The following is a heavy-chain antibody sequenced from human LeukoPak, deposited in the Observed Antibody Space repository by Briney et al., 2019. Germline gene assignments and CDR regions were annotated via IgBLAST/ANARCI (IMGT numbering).Heavy chain of an antibody. D-gene: IGHD3-10*01. CDR1: GYTLTELS. J-gene: IGHJ4*02. V-gene: IGHV1-24*01. CDR3: ATDNGSGSPHLYYFDY. CDR2: FDPEDGET. Sequence: ASVKLSCKVSGYTLTELSMHRVRQAPGKGLEGMGGFDPEDGETIYAQKFQGRVTMTEDTSTDTAYMELSSLRSEDTAVYYCATDNGSGSPHLYYFDYWGQGTLVTVSS.